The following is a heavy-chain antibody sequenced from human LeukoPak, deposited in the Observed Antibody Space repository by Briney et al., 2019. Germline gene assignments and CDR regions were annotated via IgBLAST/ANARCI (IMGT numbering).Heavy chain of an antibody. Sequence: GGSLRLSCAAPGFTFSSYWMHWVRQAPGKGLVWVSRINSDGSSTSYADSVKGRFTISRDNAKNTLYLQMNSLRAEDTAVYYCAREKAIYGGIDYWGQGTLVTVSS. CDR2: INSDGSST. D-gene: IGHD4-23*01. CDR3: AREKAIYGGIDY. CDR1: GFTFSSYW. V-gene: IGHV3-74*01. J-gene: IGHJ4*02.